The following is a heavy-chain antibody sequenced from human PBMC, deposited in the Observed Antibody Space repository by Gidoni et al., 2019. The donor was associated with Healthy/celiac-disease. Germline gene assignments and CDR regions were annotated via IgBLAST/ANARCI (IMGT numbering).Heavy chain of an antibody. Sequence: EVQLVESGGGLVQPGGSLRLSCAASGFTFSDHYMDWVRQAPGKGLEWVCRTRNKANSYTTEYAASVKGRFTISRDDSKNSLYLQMNSLKTEDTAVYYCARDRGDGMDVWGQGTTVTVSS. J-gene: IGHJ6*02. CDR3: ARDRGDGMDV. D-gene: IGHD3-10*01. CDR2: TRNKANSYTT. CDR1: GFTFSDHY. V-gene: IGHV3-72*01.